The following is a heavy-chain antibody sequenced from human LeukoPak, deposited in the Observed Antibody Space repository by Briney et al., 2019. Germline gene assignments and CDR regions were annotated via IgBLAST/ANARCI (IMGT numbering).Heavy chain of an antibody. V-gene: IGHV4-31*03. CDR2: IYYNGST. CDR3: ARQTGFLEWQSGFDP. J-gene: IGHJ5*02. D-gene: IGHD3-3*01. CDR1: GGSISSGGYS. Sequence: SQTLSLTCTVSGGSISSGGYSWSWIRQHPGKGLEWIGYIYYNGSTYYNPSLKSRVTISVDTSKNQFSLKLSSVTAADTAVYYCARQTGFLEWQSGFDPWGQGTLVTVSS.